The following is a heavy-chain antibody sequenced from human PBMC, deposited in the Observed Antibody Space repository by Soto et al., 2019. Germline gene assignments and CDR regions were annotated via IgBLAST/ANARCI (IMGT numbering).Heavy chain of an antibody. CDR3: AKDTVGGYSFWSGYYSDGLDV. CDR2: ISGSADGT. CDR1: GFTFDSYA. D-gene: IGHD3-3*01. Sequence: EVKLLESGGGLAQPGGSLRLSCVGSGFTFDSYAISWVRQAPGERLQWIAAISGSADGTDYAHSVRGRFTISRDNAKQTVHLQRERLRVEDTAVYFCAKDTVGGYSFWSGYYSDGLDVWGQGSLVTVS. J-gene: IGHJ3*01. V-gene: IGHV3-23*01.